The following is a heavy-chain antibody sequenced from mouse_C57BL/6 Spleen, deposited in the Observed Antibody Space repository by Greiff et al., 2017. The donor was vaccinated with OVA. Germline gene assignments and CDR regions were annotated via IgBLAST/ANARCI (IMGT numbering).Heavy chain of an antibody. Sequence: QVQLKESGPGLVQPSQSLSITCTVSGFSLTSYGVHWVRQSPGKGLEWLGVLWRGGSTDYNAAFLSRLSISKDNSKSQVFFKMNSLQADDTAIYYGASAYDYDVGYFDYWGQGTTLTVSS. V-gene: IGHV2-2*01. CDR3: ASAYDYDVGYFDY. CDR2: LWRGGST. J-gene: IGHJ2*01. CDR1: GFSLTSYG. D-gene: IGHD2-4*01.